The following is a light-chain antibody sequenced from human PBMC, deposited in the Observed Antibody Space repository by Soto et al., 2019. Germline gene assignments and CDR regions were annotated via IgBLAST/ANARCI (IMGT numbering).Light chain of an antibody. J-gene: IGKJ1*01. CDR2: GAS. V-gene: IGKV3-20*01. CDR3: LQDGGLPRT. Sequence: IELTQSPCTLSSSLGDRVTLSCRATRSVSSNDLAWYQQKSGQAPRLLIYGASSRATGIPDRFSGGGSGTDFTLTITRLEPEDFAVYFCLQDGGLPRTFGQGTKVDIK. CDR1: RSVSSND.